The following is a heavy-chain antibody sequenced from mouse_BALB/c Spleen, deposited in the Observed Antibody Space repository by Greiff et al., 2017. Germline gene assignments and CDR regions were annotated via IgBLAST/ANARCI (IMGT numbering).Heavy chain of an antibody. V-gene: IGHV5-12-2*01. CDR2: ISNGGGST. CDR1: GFTFSSYS. CDR3: ARRDYGGAWFAY. J-gene: IGHJ3*01. Sequence: EVKLVESGGGLVQPGGSLKLSCAASGFTFSSYSMPWVRQTPEQRLEWVAYISNGGGSTYYPDTVKGRFTISRDNAKNTLYLQMSRLKSEDTAMYYCARRDYGGAWFAYWGQGTLVTVSA. D-gene: IGHD2-4*01.